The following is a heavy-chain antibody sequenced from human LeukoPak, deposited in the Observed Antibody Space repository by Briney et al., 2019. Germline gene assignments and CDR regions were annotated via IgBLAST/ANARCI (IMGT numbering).Heavy chain of an antibody. CDR1: GFTFSSYW. Sequence: GGSLSLSCAASGFTFSSYWRSWVRQAPGRGREGVANIKQDGSEKYYVDSVKGRFAISRDNAKNSLYLQMNSLRAEDTAVYYCAKMITATPYGMDVWGQGTTVTVSS. CDR2: IKQDGSEK. CDR3: AKMITATPYGMDV. V-gene: IGHV3-7*01. D-gene: IGHD3-22*01. J-gene: IGHJ6*02.